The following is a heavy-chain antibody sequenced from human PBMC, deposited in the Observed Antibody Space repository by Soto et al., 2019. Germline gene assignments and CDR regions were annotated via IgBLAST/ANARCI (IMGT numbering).Heavy chain of an antibody. V-gene: IGHV3-33*06. CDR2: IWYDGSNK. J-gene: IGHJ4*02. D-gene: IGHD3-16*02. Sequence: GGSLRLSCAASGFTFSSYGMHWVRQAPGKGLEWVAVIWYDGSNKYYADSVKGRFTISRDNSKNTLYLQMNSLRAEDTAVYYCAKALGELSPESYDHWGQGVLVTVSS. CDR1: GFTFSSYG. CDR3: AKALGELSPESYDH.